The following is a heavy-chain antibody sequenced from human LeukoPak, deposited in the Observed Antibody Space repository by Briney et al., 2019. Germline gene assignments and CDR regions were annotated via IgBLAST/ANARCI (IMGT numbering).Heavy chain of an antibody. CDR3: AKDRLRYCSGGNCYSPVDY. Sequence: PGGSLRLSCAASGFTVSSNYMSWVRQAPGKGLEWVSVIYSGGSTYYADSVKGRFTISRDNSKNTLYLQMNSLRAEGTAVYYCAKDRLRYCSGGNCYSPVDYWGQGTLVTVSS. CDR2: IYSGGST. CDR1: GFTVSSNY. D-gene: IGHD2-15*01. J-gene: IGHJ4*02. V-gene: IGHV3-53*01.